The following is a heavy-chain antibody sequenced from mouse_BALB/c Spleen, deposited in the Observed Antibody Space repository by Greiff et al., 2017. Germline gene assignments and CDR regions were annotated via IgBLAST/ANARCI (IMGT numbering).Heavy chain of an antibody. J-gene: IGHJ1*01. Sequence: EVHLVESGGGLVQPGGSLRLSCATSGFTFTDYYMSWVRQPPGKALEWLGFIRNKANGYTTEYSASVKGRFTISRDNSQSILYLQMNTLRAEDSATYYCARPNGNYWYFDVWGAGTTVTVSS. D-gene: IGHD2-1*01. CDR1: GFTFTDYY. CDR3: ARPNGNYWYFDV. CDR2: IRNKANGYTT. V-gene: IGHV7-3*02.